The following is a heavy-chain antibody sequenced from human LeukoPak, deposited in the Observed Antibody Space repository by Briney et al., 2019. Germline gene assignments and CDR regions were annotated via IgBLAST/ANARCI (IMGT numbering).Heavy chain of an antibody. CDR2: ILNSGTTT. J-gene: IGHJ3*02. Sequence: GGSLRLSCAAPGFTFSSYEMNWVRQAPGKGLEWVSYILNSGTTTYYADSVKGRFTISRDNSKNTVYLQMNSLRAEDTAIYYCARDEAFDIWGQGTMVTVSS. CDR1: GFTFSSYE. V-gene: IGHV3-48*03. CDR3: ARDEAFDI.